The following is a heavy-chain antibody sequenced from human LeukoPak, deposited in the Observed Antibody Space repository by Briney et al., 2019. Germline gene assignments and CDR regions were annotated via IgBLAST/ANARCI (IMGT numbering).Heavy chain of an antibody. CDR3: ATYDQKLAFDN. D-gene: IGHD6-13*01. Sequence: SETLSLTCIVSGGSMSSYYWSWIRQPAGKGLEWIGRMYTDGSTNYNPFLNNRVTMSVDTSKKHFSLRLNSVTAADTAVYYCATYDQKLAFDNWGQGTLVTVSS. CDR1: GGSMSSYY. V-gene: IGHV4-4*07. CDR2: MYTDGST. J-gene: IGHJ4*02.